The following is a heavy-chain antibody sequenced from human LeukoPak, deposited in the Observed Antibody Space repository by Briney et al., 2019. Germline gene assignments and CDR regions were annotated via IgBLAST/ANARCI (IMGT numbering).Heavy chain of an antibody. CDR2: IRYDGSNK. D-gene: IGHD1-26*01. Sequence: GGSLRLSCAASGFTFSSYGMHWVRQAPGKGLEWVAFIRYDGSNKYYADSVKGRFTISRDNSKNTLYLQMNSLRAEDTAVYYCAKAGDIVGGRYVAFDIWGQGIMVTVSS. CDR3: AKAGDIVGGRYVAFDI. V-gene: IGHV3-30*02. CDR1: GFTFSSYG. J-gene: IGHJ3*02.